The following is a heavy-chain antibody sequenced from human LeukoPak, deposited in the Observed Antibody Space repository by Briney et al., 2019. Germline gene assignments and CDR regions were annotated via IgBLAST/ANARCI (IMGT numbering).Heavy chain of an antibody. CDR1: GYTFTSYG. CDR2: ISAYNGNT. CDR3: ANHYGDYGVLYFDY. Sequence: ASVKVPCKASGYTFTSYGISWVRQAPGQGLEWMGWISAYNGNTNYAQKLQGRVTMTTDTPTSTAYMELRSLRSDDTAVYYCANHYGDYGVLYFDYWGQGTLVTVSS. V-gene: IGHV1-18*01. D-gene: IGHD4-17*01. J-gene: IGHJ4*02.